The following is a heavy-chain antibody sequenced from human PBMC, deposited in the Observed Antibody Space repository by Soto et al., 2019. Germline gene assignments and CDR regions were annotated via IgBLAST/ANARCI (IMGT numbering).Heavy chain of an antibody. CDR2: ISSSSSYI. V-gene: IGHV3-21*01. CDR3: ARDRRQQLVETYYYYGMDV. Sequence: GGSLRLSCAASGFTFSSYSMNWVRQAPGKGLEWVSSISSSSSYIYYADSVKGRFTISRDNAKNSLYLQMNSLRAEDTAVYYCARDRRQQLVETYYYYGMDVWGQGTTVTVSS. CDR1: GFTFSSYS. D-gene: IGHD6-13*01. J-gene: IGHJ6*02.